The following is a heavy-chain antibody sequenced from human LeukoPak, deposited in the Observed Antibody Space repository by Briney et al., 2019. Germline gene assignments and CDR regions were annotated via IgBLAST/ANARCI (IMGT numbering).Heavy chain of an antibody. Sequence: PSETLSLTCTVSGGSISSYYWSWIRQHPGKGLEWIGYIYYSGSTYYNPSLKSRVTISVDTSKNQFSLKLSSGTAADTAVYYCARERRGYSYGQDYYFDYWGQGTLVTVSS. CDR3: ARERRGYSYGQDYYFDY. J-gene: IGHJ4*02. CDR1: GGSISSYY. V-gene: IGHV4-59*06. CDR2: IYYSGST. D-gene: IGHD5-18*01.